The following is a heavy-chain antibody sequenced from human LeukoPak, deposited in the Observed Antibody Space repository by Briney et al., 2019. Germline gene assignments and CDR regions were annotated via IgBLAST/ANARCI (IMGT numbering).Heavy chain of an antibody. CDR1: GGSFSGYY. D-gene: IGHD6-6*01. Sequence: PSETLSLTCAVYGGSFSGYYWSWIRQPPGKGLDWIGRVHTSGSTNYNPSLKSRVTMSVDTAKNQFSLKLSSVTAADTAVYYCARDLLYSSSSDGQGYWGQGTLVTVSS. CDR2: VHTSGST. J-gene: IGHJ4*02. CDR3: ARDLLYSSSSDGQGY. V-gene: IGHV4-4*07.